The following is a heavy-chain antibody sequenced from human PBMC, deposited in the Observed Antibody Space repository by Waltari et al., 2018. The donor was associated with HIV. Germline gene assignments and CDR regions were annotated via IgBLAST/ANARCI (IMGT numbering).Heavy chain of an antibody. CDR2: SSAYKGNT. CDR3: ARVQLIMVTFGGDFAPQFFEY. Sequence: QVQLVQSGDEVKKPGASVKVSCKTSGYTFTNYGITWVRQAPGQGLEWMGWSSAYKGNTNFAQRFQGRVTMTTDTSTSTAYMELRSLRSDDTAVFYCARVQLIMVTFGGDFAPQFFEYWGQGTLVTVSS. J-gene: IGHJ4*02. D-gene: IGHD3-16*01. V-gene: IGHV1-18*01. CDR1: GYTFTNYG.